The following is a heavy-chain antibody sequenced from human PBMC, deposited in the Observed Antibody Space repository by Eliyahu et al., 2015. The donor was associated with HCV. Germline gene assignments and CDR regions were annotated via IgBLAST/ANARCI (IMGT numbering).Heavy chain of an antibody. CDR1: GGSISXGSYY. CDR2: IYTSGST. V-gene: IGHV4-61*02. J-gene: IGHJ2*01. D-gene: IGHD3-10*01. Sequence: QVQLQESGPGLVKPSQTLSLTCTVSGGSISXGSYYWXWIRQPAGKGLEWIGRIYTSGSTNYNPSLKSRVTISVDTSKKQFSLKLSSVTAADTAVYYCARQFYGSGSGWYFDLWGRGTLVTVSS. CDR3: ARQFYGSGSGWYFDL.